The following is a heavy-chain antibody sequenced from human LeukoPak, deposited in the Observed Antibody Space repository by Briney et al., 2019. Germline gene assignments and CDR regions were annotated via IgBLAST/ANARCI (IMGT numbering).Heavy chain of an antibody. J-gene: IGHJ6*04. CDR2: INPSGGST. CDR3: ARDPAQQLVLSGMDV. CDR1: GYTFTSYY. D-gene: IGHD6-13*01. Sequence: ASVKVSCKASGYTFTSYYMHWVRQAPGQGLEWMGIINPSGGSTSYAQKFQGRVTMTRDTSTSTVYMELSSLRSEDTAVYYCARDPAQQLVLSGMDVWGKGTTVTVSS. V-gene: IGHV1-46*01.